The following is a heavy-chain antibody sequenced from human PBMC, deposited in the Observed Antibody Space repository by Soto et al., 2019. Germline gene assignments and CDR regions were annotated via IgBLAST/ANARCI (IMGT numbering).Heavy chain of an antibody. CDR3: AKDGGEDYGDQSRAFDI. V-gene: IGHV3-9*01. CDR1: GFTFDDYA. D-gene: IGHD4-17*01. J-gene: IGHJ3*02. Sequence: EVQLVESGGGLVQPGRSLRLSCAASGFTFDDYAMHWVRQAPGKGLEWVSGISWNSGSIGYADSVKGRFTISRDNATNSLYLQMNSLRAEDTALYYCAKDGGEDYGDQSRAFDIWGQGTMVTVSS. CDR2: ISWNSGSI.